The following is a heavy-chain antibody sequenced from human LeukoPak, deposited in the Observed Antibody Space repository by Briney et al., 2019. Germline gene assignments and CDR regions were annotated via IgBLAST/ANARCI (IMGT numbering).Heavy chain of an antibody. CDR2: FDPEDGEI. CDR1: GYTLTELS. CDR3: TTEDIVATIFDY. V-gene: IGHV1-24*01. Sequence: GASVKVSCKVSGYTLTELSMHWVRQAPGKGLEWMGGFDPEDGEIIYAQKFQGRVTMTEDTSTDTAYMELSSLRSEDTAVYYCTTEDIVATIFDYWGQGTLVTVSS. D-gene: IGHD5-12*01. J-gene: IGHJ4*02.